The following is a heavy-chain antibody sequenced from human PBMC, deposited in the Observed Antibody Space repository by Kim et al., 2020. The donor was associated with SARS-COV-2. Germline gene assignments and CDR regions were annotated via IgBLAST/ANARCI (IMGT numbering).Heavy chain of an antibody. CDR2: IQNDGGNT. CDR1: GFTFSTYW. Sequence: GGSLRLSCAASGFTFSTYWMHWVRQAPGKGLVWVSRIQNDGGNTNYADSVKGRFTISRDNAKNTLYLQMNSLRPEDTAVYYCAREEDGSGNWYFDLWGRGTLVTVSS. V-gene: IGHV3-74*01. D-gene: IGHD1-26*01. J-gene: IGHJ2*01. CDR3: AREEDGSGNWYFDL.